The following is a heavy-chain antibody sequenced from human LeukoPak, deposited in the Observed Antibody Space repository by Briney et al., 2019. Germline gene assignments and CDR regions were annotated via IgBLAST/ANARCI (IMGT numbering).Heavy chain of an antibody. J-gene: IGHJ4*02. CDR3: ARDQYSYGIFDY. CDR2: ISYDGSNK. Sequence: PGGSLRLSCAASGFTFSSYAMHRVRQAPGKGLEWVAVISYDGSNKYYADSVKGRFTISRDNSKNTLYLQMNSLRAEDTAVYYCARDQYSYGIFDYWGQGTLVTVSS. V-gene: IGHV3-30*04. D-gene: IGHD5-18*01. CDR1: GFTFSSYA.